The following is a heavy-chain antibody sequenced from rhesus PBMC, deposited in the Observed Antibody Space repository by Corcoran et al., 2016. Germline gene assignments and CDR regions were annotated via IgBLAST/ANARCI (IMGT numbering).Heavy chain of an antibody. CDR1: GGSISSHS. CDR3: AGRGYYSYGAFDF. J-gene: IGHJ3*01. Sequence: QLQLQESGPGLVKPSETLSLTCAVSGGSISSHSSSWIRQPPRKGLEWIVRISGSGGRTDYNPSLKSRVTISTDTSKNQFSLKLTSVTAADTAVYYCAGRGYYSYGAFDFWGQGLRVTVSS. V-gene: IGHV4-173*01. CDR2: ISGSGGRT. D-gene: IGHD3-16*01.